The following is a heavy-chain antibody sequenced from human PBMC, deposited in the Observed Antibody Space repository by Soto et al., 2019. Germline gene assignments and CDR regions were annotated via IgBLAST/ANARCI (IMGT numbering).Heavy chain of an antibody. Sequence: QVQMVESGGGVVQPGRSLRLSCAASGFTFSSYGVHWVRQAPGKGLEWVAVISYDGSNKYYADSVKGRFTISRDTSKNTLYLLMNSLRAEDTAVYYCAKEADIVVVPTPLFDYCGQGTLVTVSS. CDR2: ISYDGSNK. J-gene: IGHJ4*02. CDR3: AKEADIVVVPTPLFDY. V-gene: IGHV3-30*18. D-gene: IGHD2-2*01. CDR1: GFTFSSYG.